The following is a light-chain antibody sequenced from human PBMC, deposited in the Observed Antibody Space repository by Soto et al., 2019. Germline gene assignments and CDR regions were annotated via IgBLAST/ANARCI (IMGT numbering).Light chain of an antibody. CDR1: QGISRW. Sequence: DIQLTQSPSSVSASVGDSGTITCRASQGISRWLAWYQKKPGRAPKLLIYAASSLQRGVPVRFSGSGSGTDFTLSISSLETEDVATYFCQQLDSFPLTFGQGTRLEIK. CDR3: QQLDSFPLT. CDR2: AAS. V-gene: IGKV1-12*01. J-gene: IGKJ5*01.